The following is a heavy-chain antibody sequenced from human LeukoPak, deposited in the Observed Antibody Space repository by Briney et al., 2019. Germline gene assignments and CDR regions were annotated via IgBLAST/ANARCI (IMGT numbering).Heavy chain of an antibody. CDR1: GGSISSSSYY. J-gene: IGHJ4*02. Sequence: SETLSLTCTVSGGSISSSSYYWVWIRQPPGKGLEWIGSIYYSGSTYYNPPLKSRVTISVDTSKNQFSLNLSSVTAADTAVYYCARGPSDYYDSSGPTFFDYWGQGTLVTVSS. CDR3: ARGPSDYYDSSGPTFFDY. D-gene: IGHD3-22*01. CDR2: IYYSGST. V-gene: IGHV4-39*07.